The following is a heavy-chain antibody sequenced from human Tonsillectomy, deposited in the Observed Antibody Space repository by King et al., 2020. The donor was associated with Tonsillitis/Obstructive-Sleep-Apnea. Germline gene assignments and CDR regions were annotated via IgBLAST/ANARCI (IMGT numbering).Heavy chain of an antibody. V-gene: IGHV3-21*01. CDR1: GFTFSSYS. D-gene: IGHD4-17*01. J-gene: IGHJ4*02. Sequence: VQLVESGGGLVKPGGSLRLSCAASGFTFSSYSMNWVRQAPGKGLEWVSSISSSSSYIYYAESVKGRFTISRDNAKNSLYLQMKSLRAEDTAVYYCARDMKADYGVDYWGQGTLVTVSS. CDR2: ISSSSSYI. CDR3: ARDMKADYGVDY.